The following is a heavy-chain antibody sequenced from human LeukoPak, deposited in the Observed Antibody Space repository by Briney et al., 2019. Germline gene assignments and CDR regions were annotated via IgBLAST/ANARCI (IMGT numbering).Heavy chain of an antibody. CDR2: ISPDSNTR. Sequence: AGGSLRLSCAVSGFTLDDYYMSWIRQAPGKGLEWISYISPDSNTRRYADSVKGRFTISRDNAKNSLYLHMNSLRAEDTALYYCARSVAASRDYWGQGTLVTVSS. V-gene: IGHV3-11*01. D-gene: IGHD2-15*01. J-gene: IGHJ4*02. CDR1: GFTLDDYY. CDR3: ARSVAASRDY.